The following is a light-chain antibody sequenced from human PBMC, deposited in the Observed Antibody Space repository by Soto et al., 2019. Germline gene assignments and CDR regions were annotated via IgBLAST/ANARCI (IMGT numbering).Light chain of an antibody. CDR1: QSVSSD. Sequence: EIVMTQSPATLSVSPGERATLSCRASQSVSSDLAWYHQKPGQAPRLLIYGASTRATGIPARFSGSGSGTEFTLTINSLQPEDFAVYYCQQRSNWPPTFGQGTRLEIK. V-gene: IGKV3-15*01. J-gene: IGKJ5*01. CDR3: QQRSNWPPT. CDR2: GAS.